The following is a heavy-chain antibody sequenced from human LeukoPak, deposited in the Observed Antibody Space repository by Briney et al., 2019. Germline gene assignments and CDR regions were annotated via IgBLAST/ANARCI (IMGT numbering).Heavy chain of an antibody. CDR2: IVDSGGST. CDR3: AKGPHAVAGPGFDY. J-gene: IGHJ4*02. D-gene: IGHD6-19*01. V-gene: IGHV3-23*01. CDR1: GFTFSSYA. Sequence: QPGGSLRLSCAASGFTFSSYAMSWVRQAPGKGLEWVSGIVDSGGSTSYADSVKGRFTISRDNSKNTLFLQMISLRAEDTAVYYCAKGPHAVAGPGFDYWGQGTLVTVSS.